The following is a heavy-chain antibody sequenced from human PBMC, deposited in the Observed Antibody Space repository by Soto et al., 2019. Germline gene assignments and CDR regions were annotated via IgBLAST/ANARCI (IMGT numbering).Heavy chain of an antibody. V-gene: IGHV3-30*18. CDR3: AKGYYYDSSGYFDY. J-gene: IGHJ4*02. CDR1: GFTFSSYG. CDR2: ISYDGSNK. D-gene: IGHD3-22*01. Sequence: QVQLVESGGGVVQPGRSLRLSCAASGFTFSSYGMHWVRQAPGKGLEWVAVISYDGSNKYYADSVKGRFTISRDNSKNTLYLQMNSLRAEDTAVYYCAKGYYYDSSGYFDYWGQGTLVTVSS.